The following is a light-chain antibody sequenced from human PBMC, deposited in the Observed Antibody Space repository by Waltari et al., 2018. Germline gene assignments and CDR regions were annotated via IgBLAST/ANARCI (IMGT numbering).Light chain of an antibody. V-gene: IGLV2-8*01. CDR1: SSAVGGYNY. CDR2: EVS. Sequence: QSALTQPPSASGSPGQSVTISCTGTSSAVGGYNYVSWYQQHPGKSPKLMIYEVSKRPSGVPDRFSGSKSGNTASLTVSGLQAEDEADYYCSSYAGSNNVVFGGGTELTVL. J-gene: IGLJ2*01. CDR3: SSYAGSNNVV.